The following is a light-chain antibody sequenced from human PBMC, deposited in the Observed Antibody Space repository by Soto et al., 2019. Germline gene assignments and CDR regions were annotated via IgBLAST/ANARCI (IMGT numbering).Light chain of an antibody. CDR2: GAS. Sequence: EIVMTQSPAILSVSPGDRATLSCRAGQSVSNNLAWYQQKPGQTPRLVIYGASNRATGVPARFSGSGSGTDFTLTISSLQSEDFAVYYCLQYDDCHRTFVQGTKVEIK. V-gene: IGKV3-15*01. J-gene: IGKJ1*01. CDR3: LQYDDCHRT. CDR1: QSVSNN.